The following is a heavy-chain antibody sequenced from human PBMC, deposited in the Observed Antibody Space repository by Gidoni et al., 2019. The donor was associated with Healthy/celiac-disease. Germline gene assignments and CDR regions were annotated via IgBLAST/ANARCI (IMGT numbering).Heavy chain of an antibody. CDR2: ISYDGSNK. Sequence: QVQLVESGGGVVQPGRSLRLSCAASGFTFSSYGMHWVRPAPGKGLEWVAVISYDGSNKYYADSVKGRFTISRDNSKNTLYLQMNSLRAEDTAVYYCAKDFSSVVPAAIRGGIDYWGQGTLVTVSS. CDR3: AKDFSSVVPAAIRGGIDY. CDR1: GFTFSSYG. J-gene: IGHJ4*02. V-gene: IGHV3-30*18. D-gene: IGHD2-2*02.